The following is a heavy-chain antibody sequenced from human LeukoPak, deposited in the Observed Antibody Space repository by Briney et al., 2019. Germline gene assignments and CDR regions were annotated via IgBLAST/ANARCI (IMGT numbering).Heavy chain of an antibody. V-gene: IGHV1-18*01. CDR2: ISGNNGNT. Sequence: ASVKVSCKTSGYTFTFYGLIWVRHAPGQGLEWMGWISGNNGNTNYAQEFRDRVTMTTDKSTSSAYMELRSLTSDDTAVYYCARGVGVWTGYYVAAFYLVLWGQGTWVAVHS. CDR1: GYTFTFYG. CDR3: ARGVGVWTGYYVAAFYLVL. D-gene: IGHD3/OR15-3a*01. J-gene: IGHJ4*02.